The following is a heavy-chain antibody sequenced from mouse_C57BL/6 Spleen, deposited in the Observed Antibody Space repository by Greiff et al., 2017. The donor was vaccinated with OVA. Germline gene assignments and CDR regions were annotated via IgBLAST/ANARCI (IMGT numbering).Heavy chain of an antibody. CDR3: AKDDGYFYAMDY. D-gene: IGHD2-3*01. Sequence: EVKVVESGPELVKPGDSVKISCKASGYSFTGYFMNWVMQSHGKSLEWIGRINPYNGDTFYNQKFKGKATLTVDKSSSTAHMELRSLTSEDSAVYYCAKDDGYFYAMDYWGQGTSVTVSS. CDR2: INPYNGDT. V-gene: IGHV1-20*01. CDR1: GYSFTGYF. J-gene: IGHJ4*01.